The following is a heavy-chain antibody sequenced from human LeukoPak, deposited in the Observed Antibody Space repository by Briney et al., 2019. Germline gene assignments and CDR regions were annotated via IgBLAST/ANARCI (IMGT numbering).Heavy chain of an antibody. Sequence: SETLSLTCTVSGGSISSSSYYWGWIRQPPGKGLEWIGSIYYSGSTYYNPSLKSRVTISVDTSKNQFSLKLSSVTAADTAVYYCARSLAAAPHYYYYYMDVWGKGTTVTISS. CDR3: ARSLAAAPHYYYYYMDV. J-gene: IGHJ6*03. D-gene: IGHD6-13*01. CDR2: IYYSGST. CDR1: GGSISSSSYY. V-gene: IGHV4-39*07.